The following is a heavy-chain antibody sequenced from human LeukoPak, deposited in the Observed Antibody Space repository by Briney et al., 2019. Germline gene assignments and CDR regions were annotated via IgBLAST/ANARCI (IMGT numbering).Heavy chain of an antibody. CDR2: ITTTFYT. V-gene: IGHV3-21*01. D-gene: IGHD6-13*01. CDR1: GFTFSSYS. Sequence: GGSLRLSRAASGFTFSSYSFNWVRQVPGKGLEWVSSITTTFYTYYTDSVKGRFTISRDNAKNSLYLQMISLRAEDTAVYYCARARANWYEDYWGQGTLVTVSS. CDR3: ARARANWYEDY. J-gene: IGHJ4*02.